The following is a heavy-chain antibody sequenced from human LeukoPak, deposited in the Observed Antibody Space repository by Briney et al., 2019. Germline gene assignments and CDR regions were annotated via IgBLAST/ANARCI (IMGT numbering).Heavy chain of an antibody. Sequence: SETLSLTCAVYGGSFSGYYWSWIRQPPGKGLEWIGEINHGGSTNYNPSLKSRVTISVDTSKNQFSLKLSSVTAADTAVYYCARGGGSDRDIVVVPAADYGYWGQGTLVTVSS. V-gene: IGHV4-34*01. D-gene: IGHD2-2*01. CDR2: INHGGST. J-gene: IGHJ4*02. CDR1: GGSFSGYY. CDR3: ARGGGSDRDIVVVPAADYGY.